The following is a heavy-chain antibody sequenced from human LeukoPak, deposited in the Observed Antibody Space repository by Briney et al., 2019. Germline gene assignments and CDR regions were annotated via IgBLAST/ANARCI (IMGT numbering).Heavy chain of an antibody. CDR2: ISSNGGST. D-gene: IGHD4-11*01. CDR1: GFTFSSYA. Sequence: GGSLRLSCAASGFTFSSYAMHWVRQAPGKGLEYVSAISSNGGSTYYANSVKGRFTISRDNSKNTLYLQMNSLRAEDTAVYYCASPDYSGDYWGQGTLVTVSS. J-gene: IGHJ4*02. CDR3: ASPDYSGDY. V-gene: IGHV3-64*01.